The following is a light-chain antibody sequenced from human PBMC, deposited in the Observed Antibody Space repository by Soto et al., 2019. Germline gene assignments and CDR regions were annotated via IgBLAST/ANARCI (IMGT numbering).Light chain of an antibody. CDR2: DNS. Sequence: SYELTQPPSVSVPPGQTARITCGGKNIGSKSVQWYQQKPGQAPVVVVYDNSDRPSGIPERFSGSNSGNTATLTISRVEAGDEADYYCQVWDSSSDHPVFGGGTKVTVL. CDR3: QVWDSSSDHPV. J-gene: IGLJ2*01. V-gene: IGLV3-21*02. CDR1: NIGSKS.